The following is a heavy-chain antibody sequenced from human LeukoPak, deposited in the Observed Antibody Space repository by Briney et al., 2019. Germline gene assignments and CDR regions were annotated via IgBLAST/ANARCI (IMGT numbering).Heavy chain of an antibody. D-gene: IGHD1-26*01. J-gene: IGHJ6*02. V-gene: IGHV3-53*01. Sequence: GGSLRLSCAASGFTFSSYGMHWVRQAPGKGLEWVSVIYSGGSTYYADSVKGRFTISRDNSKNTLYLQMNSLRAEDTAVYFCARDSGILPYGMDVWGQGTTVTVSS. CDR3: ARDSGILPYGMDV. CDR1: GFTFSSYG. CDR2: IYSGGST.